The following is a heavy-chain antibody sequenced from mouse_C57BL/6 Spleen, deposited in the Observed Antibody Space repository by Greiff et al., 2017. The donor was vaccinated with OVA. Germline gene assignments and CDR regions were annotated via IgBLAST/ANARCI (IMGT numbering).Heavy chain of an antibody. Sequence: VQLKESGAELVKPGASVKLSCTASGFNIKDYYMHWAKQRTEQGLEWIGRIDPEDGETKYAPKFQGKATITADTSSNTAYLQLSSLTSEDTAVYYCARDYGSSYDAMDYWGQGTSVTVSS. V-gene: IGHV14-2*01. CDR1: GFNIKDYY. J-gene: IGHJ4*01. CDR2: IDPEDGET. D-gene: IGHD1-1*01. CDR3: ARDYGSSYDAMDY.